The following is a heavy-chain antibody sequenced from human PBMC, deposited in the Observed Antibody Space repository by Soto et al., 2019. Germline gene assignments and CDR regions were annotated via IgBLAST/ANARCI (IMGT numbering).Heavy chain of an antibody. Sequence: HPGGSLRLSCAAYGFPFSSYAMSWVRQAPGKGLEWVSAISGSGGSTYYADSVKGRFTISRDNSKNTVHLQMNSLRAEDTAVFYCAKEAYASGSYPIDYWGQGT. CDR1: GFPFSSYA. J-gene: IGHJ4*02. CDR3: AKEAYASGSYPIDY. CDR2: ISGSGGST. V-gene: IGHV3-23*01. D-gene: IGHD3-10*01.